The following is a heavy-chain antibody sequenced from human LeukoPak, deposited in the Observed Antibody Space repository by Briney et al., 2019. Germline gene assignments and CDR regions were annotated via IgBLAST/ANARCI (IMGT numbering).Heavy chain of an antibody. J-gene: IGHJ6*03. CDR2: INPKSGGP. V-gene: IGHV1-2*02. CDR1: GSTLRDYY. Sequence: ASVKVSCKASGSTLRDYYLHWVRQAPGQGLEWMGWINPKSGGPNYGRKFQGRFTMTSDASISTVYMELSGLTSDDTAVYSCARDPSHFYYLDVWGKGTTVIVSS. CDR3: ARDPSHFYYLDV.